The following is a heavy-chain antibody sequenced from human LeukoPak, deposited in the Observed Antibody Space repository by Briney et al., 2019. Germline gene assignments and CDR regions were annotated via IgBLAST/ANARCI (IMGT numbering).Heavy chain of an antibody. D-gene: IGHD3-10*01. CDR1: GYTFTSYD. CDR3: ARELGITMAGNYYYMDV. J-gene: IGHJ6*03. CDR2: MNPNSGNT. Sequence: ASVKVSCKASGYTFTSYDINWVRQATGQGLESMGWMNPNSGNTGYAQKFQGRVTMTRNTSISTAYMELSSLRSEDTAVYYCARELGITMAGNYYYMDVWGKGTTVTVSS. V-gene: IGHV1-8*01.